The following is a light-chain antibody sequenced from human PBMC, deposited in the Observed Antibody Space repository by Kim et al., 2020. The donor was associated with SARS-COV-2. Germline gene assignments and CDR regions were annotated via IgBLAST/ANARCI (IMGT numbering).Light chain of an antibody. CDR1: QTVRTN. V-gene: IGKV3-15*01. Sequence: EIVMTQSPVTLSVSPGGRVTLSCRASQTVRTNLAWYQQKPGQPPRLLFSGASTRATDVPARFSATGSGTEFTLTISSLQPEDFAVYYCQHYINWPRTFGQGTKVDIK. CDR3: QHYINWPRT. J-gene: IGKJ1*01. CDR2: GAS.